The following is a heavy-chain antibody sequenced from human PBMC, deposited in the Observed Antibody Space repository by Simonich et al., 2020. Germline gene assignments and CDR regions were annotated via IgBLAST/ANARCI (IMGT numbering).Heavy chain of an antibody. J-gene: IGHJ1*01. CDR2: SNHRGST. CDR3: ARGLRVAAAGTAFQH. V-gene: IGHV4-34*01. D-gene: IGHD6-13*01. Sequence: QVQLQQRGAGLLKPSETLSLTCAVDGGSFSGYYWSWIRQPPGQGLEWIGESNHRGSTNYNPSLKRRVTISGDTSKNQFSLKLSSVTAADTAVYYCARGLRVAAAGTAFQHWGQGTLVTVSS. CDR1: GGSFSGYY.